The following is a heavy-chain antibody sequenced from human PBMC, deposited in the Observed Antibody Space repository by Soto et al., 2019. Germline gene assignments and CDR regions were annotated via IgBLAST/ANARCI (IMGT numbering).Heavy chain of an antibody. CDR3: ARSKYYYDTSDYLDY. J-gene: IGHJ4*02. CDR1: GFTFSSDA. V-gene: IGHV3-30-3*01. Sequence: QVQLVESGGGVVQPGRSLRLSCAASGFTFSSDAMHWVRQAPGKGQEWVAVISYHGNDKYYADSVKGRFTISRDNSKNTLYLQMNSLRAEDTAVYFCARSKYYYDTSDYLDYWGQGTLVTVSS. D-gene: IGHD3-22*01. CDR2: ISYHGNDK.